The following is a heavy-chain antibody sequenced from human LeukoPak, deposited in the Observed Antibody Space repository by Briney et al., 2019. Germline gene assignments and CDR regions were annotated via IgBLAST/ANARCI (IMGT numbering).Heavy chain of an antibody. CDR1: GLTVSSNY. D-gene: IGHD3-3*01. CDR2: IKSDGSST. J-gene: IGHJ3*02. CDR3: ARDLLTRANYDFAFDI. V-gene: IGHV3-74*01. Sequence: GGSLRLSCAASGLTVSSNYMNWVRQVPGKGLVWVSRIKSDGSSTSYADSVKGRFTISRDNAKNTLYLQMNSLRAEDTAVYYCARDLLTRANYDFAFDIWGQGTMVTVSS.